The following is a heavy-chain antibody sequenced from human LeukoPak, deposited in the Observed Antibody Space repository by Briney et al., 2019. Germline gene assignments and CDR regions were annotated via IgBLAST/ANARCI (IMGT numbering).Heavy chain of an antibody. J-gene: IGHJ4*02. CDR1: GFIFSSYA. V-gene: IGHV3-30-3*01. Sequence: GGSLRLSCAASGFIFSSYAMHWVRQAPGKGLEWLALISYDGSNKYYADSVKGRFTISRDNAKNSLYLQMNSLRAEDTAVYYCARADYGGFDFDYWGQGTLVTVSS. CDR3: ARADYGGFDFDY. D-gene: IGHD4-23*01. CDR2: ISYDGSNK.